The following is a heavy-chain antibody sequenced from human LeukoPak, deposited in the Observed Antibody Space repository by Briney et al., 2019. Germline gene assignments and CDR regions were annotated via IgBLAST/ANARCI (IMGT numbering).Heavy chain of an antibody. J-gene: IGHJ4*02. CDR1: GYTFTSYY. D-gene: IGHD3-22*01. Sequence: ASVKVSCKASGYTFTSYYMHWVRQAPGQGLEWMGIINPSGGSTSYAQKFQGRVTMTRDTSTSTVYMELSSLRSEDTAVYYCARDPPYYDSSAVYPQYYFDYWGQGTLVTVSS. CDR2: INPSGGST. CDR3: ARDPPYYDSSAVYPQYYFDY. V-gene: IGHV1-46*01.